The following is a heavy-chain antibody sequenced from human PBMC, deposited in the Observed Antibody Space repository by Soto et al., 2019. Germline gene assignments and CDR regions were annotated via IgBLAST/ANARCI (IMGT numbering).Heavy chain of an antibody. V-gene: IGHV4-31*03. CDR3: ARGEASGYGDYDPENWFDP. D-gene: IGHD4-17*01. J-gene: IGHJ5*02. CDR2: IYYSGST. Sequence: QVQLQESGPGLVKPSQTLSLTCTVSGGSISSGGYYWSWIRQHPWKGLGWIGYIYYSGSTYYNPSLKRRVTISVDTSKNQFSLKLSSVTAADTAVYYCARGEASGYGDYDPENWFDPWGQGTLVTVSS. CDR1: GGSISSGGYY.